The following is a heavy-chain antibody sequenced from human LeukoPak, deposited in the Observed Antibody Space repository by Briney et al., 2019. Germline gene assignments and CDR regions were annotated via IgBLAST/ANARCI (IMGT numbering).Heavy chain of an antibody. CDR1: GSTFSSFG. Sequence: GGSLTLSCVASGSTFSSFGMHWVRKAAGKGLEGVAVIWSHGNEIHYVDSVKDRFTISRDNFRNTLYLQMNSLRAEDSAVYYCVRGSGGSGYGYWGDKWGQGTLVTVSS. CDR3: VRGSGGSGYGYWGDK. CDR2: IWSHGNEI. V-gene: IGHV3-33*01. D-gene: IGHD5-12*01. J-gene: IGHJ4*02.